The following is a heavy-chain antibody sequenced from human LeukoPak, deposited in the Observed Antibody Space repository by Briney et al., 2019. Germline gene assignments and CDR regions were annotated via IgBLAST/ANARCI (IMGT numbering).Heavy chain of an antibody. J-gene: IGHJ4*02. CDR2: IIPIFGTA. V-gene: IGHV1-69*13. D-gene: IGHD2-2*01. CDR3: ARKLMQLPSPFDY. Sequence: SVKVSCKASGGTFSSYAISWVRQAPGQGLEWMGGIIPIFGTANYAQKFQGRVTITADESTSTAYMELSSLRSEDTAVYYCARKLMQLPSPFDYWGQGTLVTVSS. CDR1: GGTFSSYA.